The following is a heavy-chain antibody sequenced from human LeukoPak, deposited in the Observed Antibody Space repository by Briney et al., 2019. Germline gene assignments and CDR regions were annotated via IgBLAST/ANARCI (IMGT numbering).Heavy chain of an antibody. CDR3: ARLRGYSYGPDTSGY. CDR2: ISDSGRTT. V-gene: IGHV3-48*03. J-gene: IGHJ4*02. CDR1: GLTFSNFK. Sequence: PGGSLRLSCAVSGLTFSNFKMNWVRQAPGKGLEWVSYISDSGRTTFYADSVKGRFTISRDNAKNSLYLQMNSLRAEDTAVYYCARLRGYSYGPDTSGYWGQGTLVTVSS. D-gene: IGHD5-18*01.